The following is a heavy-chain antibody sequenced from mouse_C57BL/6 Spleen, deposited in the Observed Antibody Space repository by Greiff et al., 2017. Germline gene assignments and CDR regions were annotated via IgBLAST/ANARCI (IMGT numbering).Heavy chain of an antibody. CDR3: ARWCNKEEGMDC. CDR1: GYTFPSYW. J-gene: IGHJ4*01. Sequence: QVQLQQPGTELVKPGASVKLSCKASGYTFPSYWMHWVKQRPGQGLEWIGNINPSNGGTNYNEKFKSKATLTVDKSSSTAYMQLSSLTSEDSAVYCCARWCNKEEGMDCWGQGTSGTGSS. CDR2: INPSNGGT. D-gene: IGHD1-1*02. V-gene: IGHV1-53*01.